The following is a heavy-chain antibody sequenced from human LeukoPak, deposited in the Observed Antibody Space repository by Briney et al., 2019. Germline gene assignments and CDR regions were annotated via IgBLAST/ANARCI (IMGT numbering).Heavy chain of an antibody. D-gene: IGHD5-18*01. J-gene: IGHJ3*02. CDR1: GGSISSYY. Sequence: SETLSLTCTVSGGSISSYYWSWIRQPPGKGLEWIGYIYYSGSTNYNPSLKSRVTISVDTSKNQFSLKLSSVTAADTAVYYCARASGYSYGRDAFDIWGQGTMVTVS. CDR2: IYYSGST. CDR3: ARASGYSYGRDAFDI. V-gene: IGHV4-59*01.